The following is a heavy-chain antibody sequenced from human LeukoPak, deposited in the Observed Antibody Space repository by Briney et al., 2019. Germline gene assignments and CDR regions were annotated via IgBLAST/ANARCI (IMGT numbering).Heavy chain of an antibody. J-gene: IGHJ4*02. V-gene: IGHV3-33*08. CDR3: AREGGRVGAPLDY. CDR1: GFIFSSYG. CDR2: IWSDGSSK. Sequence: GGSLRLSCAASGFIFSSYGMHWVRQAPGKGLEWVAVIWSDGSSKYYSDSVKGRVTISRDNSKNTVYLQMNSLRAEDTAMYHCAREGGRVGAPLDYWGQGTLVTVSS. D-gene: IGHD1-26*01.